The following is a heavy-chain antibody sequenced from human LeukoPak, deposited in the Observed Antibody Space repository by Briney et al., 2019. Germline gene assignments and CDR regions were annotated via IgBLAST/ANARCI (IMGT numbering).Heavy chain of an antibody. CDR3: ARGGSGYYDSSGYYYYYGMDV. V-gene: IGHV4-34*01. CDR1: GGSFSGYY. D-gene: IGHD3-22*01. Sequence: PSETLSLTCAVYGGSFSGYYWSWIRQPPGKGLEWIGEINHSGSTNYNPSLKSRVTISVDTSKNQFSLKLSSVTAADTAVYYCARGGSGYYDSSGYYYYYGMDVWGQGTTVTVSS. CDR2: INHSGST. J-gene: IGHJ6*02.